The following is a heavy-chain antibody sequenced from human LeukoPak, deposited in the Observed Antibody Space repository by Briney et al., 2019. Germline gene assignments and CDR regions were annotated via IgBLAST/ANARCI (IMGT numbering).Heavy chain of an antibody. CDR3: ARSLVPRIPNLFDY. D-gene: IGHD6-6*01. V-gene: IGHV3-23*01. CDR1: GFTFSSYA. J-gene: IGHJ4*02. Sequence: GGSLRLSCAASGFTFSSYAMSWVRQAPGKGLEWVSAISGSGGSTYYADSVKGRFTISRDNSKNTLYLQLNSLRVEDTAIYFCARSLVPRIPNLFDYWGQGTLVTVSS. CDR2: ISGSGGST.